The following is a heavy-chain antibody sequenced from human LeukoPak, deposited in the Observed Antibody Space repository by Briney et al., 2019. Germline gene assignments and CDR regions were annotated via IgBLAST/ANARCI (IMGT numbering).Heavy chain of an antibody. CDR2: ISYDGSNK. D-gene: IGHD4-11*01. Sequence: GRSLRLSCAASGFSFRSYGMHWVRQTPGKGLEWVAVISYDGSNKYNADSVKGRFTISRDNSKNTLYLQMNSLRPEDTAVYYSAKDKLQLLILDYFDYWGQGTLVTVSS. CDR1: GFSFRSYG. V-gene: IGHV3-30*18. J-gene: IGHJ4*02. CDR3: AKDKLQLLILDYFDY.